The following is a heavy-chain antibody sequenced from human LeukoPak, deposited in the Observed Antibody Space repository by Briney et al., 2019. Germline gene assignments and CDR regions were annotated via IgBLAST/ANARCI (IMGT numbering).Heavy chain of an antibody. J-gene: IGHJ4*02. CDR3: ATIKRGNIFGYFDF. CDR2: MLDTVTT. Sequence: PSQTLSLTCTVSSGSISSHYWSWIRQPPGKGLEWIGYMLDTVTTKDNPSLKSRFTLSADTSKNQFSLRLTSVTAADTAVYYCATIKRGNIFGYFDFWGQGIPVTVSS. V-gene: IGHV4-59*11. D-gene: IGHD5-18*01. CDR1: SGSISSHY.